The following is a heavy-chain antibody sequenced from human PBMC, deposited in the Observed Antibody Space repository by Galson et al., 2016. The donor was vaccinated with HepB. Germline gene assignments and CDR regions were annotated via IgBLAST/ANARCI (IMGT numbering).Heavy chain of an antibody. CDR1: GFTFNAHW. CDR3: SREMTGSYFD. J-gene: IGHJ4*02. D-gene: IGHD3-10*01. Sequence: SLRLSCAASGFTFNAHWVNWVRQAPGKRLEWVANIRGDGIVSYYAESVRGRFTISRDNAKNSLYLQMNGLRVDETTVYYCSREMTGSYFDWGQGTLVTVSS. V-gene: IGHV3-7*01. CDR2: IRGDGIVS.